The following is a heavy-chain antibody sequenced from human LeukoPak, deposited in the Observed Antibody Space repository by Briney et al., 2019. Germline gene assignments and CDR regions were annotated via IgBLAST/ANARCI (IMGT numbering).Heavy chain of an antibody. CDR2: INAYSGNT. CDR3: ARTASYYYDSSGYPIDY. D-gene: IGHD3-22*01. J-gene: IGHJ4*02. CDR1: GYTFTNYG. V-gene: IGHV1-18*01. Sequence: GASVKVSCKASGYTFTNYGISWVRQAPGQGLEWMGWINAYSGNTNYAQKLQGRVTMTTDTSTSTAYMELRSLRSDDTAVYYCARTASYYYDSSGYPIDYWGQGTLVTVSS.